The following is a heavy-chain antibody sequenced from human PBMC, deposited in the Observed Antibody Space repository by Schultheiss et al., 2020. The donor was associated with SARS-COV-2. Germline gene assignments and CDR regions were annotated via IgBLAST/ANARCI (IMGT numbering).Heavy chain of an antibody. V-gene: IGHV4-59*04. CDR1: GGSISSYY. CDR3: AAGGEADWFDP. D-gene: IGHD3-10*01. CDR2: IYYTGTT. J-gene: IGHJ5*02. Sequence: SQTLSLTCTVSGGSISSYYWSWIRQHPGKGLEWIGYIYYTGTTRNNPSLKSRVTISVDTSKNQFSLKLSSVTAADTAVYYCAAGGEADWFDPWGQGTLVTVSS.